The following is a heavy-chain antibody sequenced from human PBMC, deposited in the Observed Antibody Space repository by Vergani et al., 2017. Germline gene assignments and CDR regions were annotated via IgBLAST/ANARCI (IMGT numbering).Heavy chain of an antibody. CDR2: ISSSSSYI. Sequence: EVQLVESGGGLVKPGGSLRLSCAASGFTFSSYSMNWVRQAPGKGLEWVSSISSSSSYIYYADSVKCRFTISRDNAKNSLYLQMNSLRAEDTAVYYCAKGTTSPIDYWGQGTLVTVSS. D-gene: IGHD2/OR15-2a*01. CDR3: AKGTTSPIDY. J-gene: IGHJ4*02. CDR1: GFTFSSYS. V-gene: IGHV3-21*01.